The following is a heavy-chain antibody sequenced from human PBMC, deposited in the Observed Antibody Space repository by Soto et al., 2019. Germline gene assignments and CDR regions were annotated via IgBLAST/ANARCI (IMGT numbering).Heavy chain of an antibody. J-gene: IGHJ5*01. Sequence: QVHLVQSGAEEKKPGASVKVSCKASGYTFTAHAIHCVRQAPGQGLEWMGWIVPGNGDTRYSQMLQGRVTFTRDTSASTAYMELRSLRSEDTAVYYCPRGTYYHDSGSKSTNWFDSWGQGTLVTVSS. CDR3: PRGTYYHDSGSKSTNWFDS. CDR2: IVPGNGDT. V-gene: IGHV1-3*05. CDR1: GYTFTAHA. D-gene: IGHD3-22*01.